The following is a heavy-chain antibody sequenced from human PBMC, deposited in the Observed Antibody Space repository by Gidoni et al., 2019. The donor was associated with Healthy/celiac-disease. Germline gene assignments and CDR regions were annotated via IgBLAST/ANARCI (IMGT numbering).Heavy chain of an antibody. D-gene: IGHD2-2*01. V-gene: IGHV7-4-1*02. CDR3: ARTPRRVVSYYYYMDV. J-gene: IGHJ6*03. Sequence: QVQLVQSGSELKKPGASVKVSCKASGYTFTSYAMNWVRQAPGQGLEWMGWINTNTGNPTYAQSFTGRFVFSLDTSVSTAYLQISSLKAEDTAVYYCARTPRRVVSYYYYMDVWGKGTTVTVSS. CDR2: INTNTGNP. CDR1: GYTFTSYA.